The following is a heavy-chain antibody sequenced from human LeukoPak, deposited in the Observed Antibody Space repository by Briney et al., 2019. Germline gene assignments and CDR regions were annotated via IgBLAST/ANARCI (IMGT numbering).Heavy chain of an antibody. CDR3: ARAIPNSGDLDY. V-gene: IGHV4-39*07. Sequence: SETLSLTCTISGGSISSISYYWGWIRQPPGKGLEWIGSIYYTGSTYYNPSLKSRVTISVDTSKNQFSLKLSSVTAADTAVYYCARAIPNSGDLDYWGQGTLVTVSS. CDR2: IYYTGST. CDR1: GGSISSISYY. D-gene: IGHD4-23*01. J-gene: IGHJ4*02.